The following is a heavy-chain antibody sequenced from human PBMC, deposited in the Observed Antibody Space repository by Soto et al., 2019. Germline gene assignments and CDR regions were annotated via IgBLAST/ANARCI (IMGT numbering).Heavy chain of an antibody. J-gene: IGHJ4*02. V-gene: IGHV3-23*01. CDR1: GFTFSSYA. CDR2: ISGSGGST. D-gene: IGHD3-22*01. CDR3: AKFGETYYYDSSGFDY. Sequence: GGSLRLSCAASGFTFSSYAMSWVRQAPGKGLEWVSAISGSGGSTYYADSVKGRFTISRDNSKNTLYLQMNSLRAEDTAVYYCAKFGETYYYDSSGFDYWGQGTLVTVSS.